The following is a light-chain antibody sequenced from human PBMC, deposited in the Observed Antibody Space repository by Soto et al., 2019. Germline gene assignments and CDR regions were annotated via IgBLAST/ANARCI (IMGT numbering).Light chain of an antibody. J-gene: IGLJ2*01. Sequence: NFMLTQPHSVSESPGKTVTISCTRSSGSIGSNSVQWYRQRPGSAPTIVIYEDDQRPSGVPNRFAGSIDRSSNSASLTFSVLQTEDEADYSCQSYDTNTVVFGGGTKLTVL. CDR2: EDD. CDR1: SGSIGSNS. V-gene: IGLV6-57*04. CDR3: QSYDTNTVV.